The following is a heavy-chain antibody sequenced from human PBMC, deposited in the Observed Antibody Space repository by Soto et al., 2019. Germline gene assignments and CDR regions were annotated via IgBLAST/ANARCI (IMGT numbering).Heavy chain of an antibody. CDR3: ARHADTAMIDPIDY. CDR1: GGSISSSSYY. V-gene: IGHV4-39*01. Sequence: SETLSLTCTVSGGSISSSSYYWGWTRQPPGKGLERIGSIYYSGSTYYNPSLKSRVTISVDTSKNQFSLKLSSVTAADTAVYYCARHADTAMIDPIDYWGQGTLVTVSS. D-gene: IGHD5-18*01. J-gene: IGHJ4*02. CDR2: IYYSGST.